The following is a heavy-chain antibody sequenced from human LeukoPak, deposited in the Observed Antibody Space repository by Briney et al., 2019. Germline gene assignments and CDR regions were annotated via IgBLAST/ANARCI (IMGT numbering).Heavy chain of an antibody. CDR2: ISSSSSTI. CDR1: GFTFSRYG. J-gene: IGHJ6*03. CDR3: ARGGYSYSYYYYYMDV. Sequence: PGGSLRLSCAASGFTFSRYGMHWVRQAPGKGLEWVSYISSSSSTIYYADSVKGRFTISRDNAKNSLYLQMNSLRAEDTAVYYCARGGYSYSYYYYYMDVWGKGTTVTVSS. D-gene: IGHD5-18*01. V-gene: IGHV3-48*01.